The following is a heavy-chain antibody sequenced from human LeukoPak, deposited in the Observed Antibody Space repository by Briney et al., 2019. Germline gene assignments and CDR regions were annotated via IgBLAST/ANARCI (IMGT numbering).Heavy chain of an antibody. V-gene: IGHV3-66*01. Sequence: GGSLRLSCVASGFSVSDIYMNWVRQAPGKGLEWLSVIYSGDRTYYADSVKDRFTISRDISKNTVYLQMNNLRAGDTAVYYCARDRKYLYYGMEVWGQGTTVTVSS. CDR1: GFSVSDIY. D-gene: IGHD3-10*01. J-gene: IGHJ6*02. CDR2: IYSGDRT. CDR3: ARDRKYLYYGMEV.